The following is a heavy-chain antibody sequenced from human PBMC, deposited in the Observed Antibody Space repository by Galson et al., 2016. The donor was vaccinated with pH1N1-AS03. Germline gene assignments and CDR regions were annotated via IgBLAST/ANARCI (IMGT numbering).Heavy chain of an antibody. D-gene: IGHD1-26*01. CDR1: GDSMSGYW. CDR3: ARHVGGSYPNNLDS. Sequence: LSLTCVVSGDSMSGYWWNWIRQPPGKGLEWIGYFYYSGSANYNPSLKSRVTISIDSSKNHFSLSLSSVTAADTAVYYCARHVGGSYPNNLDSWGQGTLVIVSS. J-gene: IGHJ4*02. V-gene: IGHV4-59*08. CDR2: FYYSGSA.